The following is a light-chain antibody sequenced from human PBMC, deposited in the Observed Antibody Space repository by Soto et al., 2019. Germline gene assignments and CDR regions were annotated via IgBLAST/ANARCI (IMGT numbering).Light chain of an antibody. V-gene: IGLV2-14*01. J-gene: IGLJ2*01. Sequence: QSALTQPASVSGSPGRSITISCTATSSDVGGYNYVSWFQQYPGKAPKLMIYEVINRPSGVSNRFSGSKSGNTASLIISGLQAEDEADYYCSSYTSSSTLVFGGGTKLTVL. CDR3: SSYTSSSTLV. CDR1: SSDVGGYNY. CDR2: EVI.